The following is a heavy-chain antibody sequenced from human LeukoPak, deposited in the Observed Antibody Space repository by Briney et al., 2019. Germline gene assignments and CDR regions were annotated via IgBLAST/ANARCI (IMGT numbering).Heavy chain of an antibody. J-gene: IGHJ4*02. CDR1: GYTFTGYY. D-gene: IGHD5-18*01. V-gene: IGHV1-2*02. CDR2: INPNSGGT. CDR3: AREDTAMVDFDY. Sequence: ASVKVSCKASGYTFTGYYMHWVRQAPGQGLEWMGWINPNSGGTNYAQKFQGRVTITRDTSISTAYMELSRLRSDDTAVYYCAREDTAMVDFDYWGQGTLVTVSS.